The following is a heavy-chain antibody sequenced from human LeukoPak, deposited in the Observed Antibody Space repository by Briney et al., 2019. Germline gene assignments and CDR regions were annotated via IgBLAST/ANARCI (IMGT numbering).Heavy chain of an antibody. D-gene: IGHD3-10*01. CDR2: INNDGSGT. CDR1: GFTFSSYW. Sequence: PGGSLRLSCAASGFTFSSYWMHWVRQAPGKGLVWVSVINNDGSGTNYADSVKGRSTISRDNAKNTLYLQMTSLGAEDTAVYYCVRGGFEHAMDVWGQGTTVTVSS. V-gene: IGHV3-74*01. J-gene: IGHJ6*02. CDR3: VRGGFEHAMDV.